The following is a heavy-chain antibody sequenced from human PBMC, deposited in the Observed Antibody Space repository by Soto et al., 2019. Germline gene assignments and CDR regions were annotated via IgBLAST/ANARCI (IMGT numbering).Heavy chain of an antibody. D-gene: IGHD1-26*01. CDR2: IYPGDSDR. J-gene: IGHJ6*02. CDR3: VRYRSRDYYYGMDV. CDR1: GYSFDNYW. V-gene: IGHV5-51*01. Sequence: GESLKISCKGSGYSFDNYWIGWVRQMPGKGLEWMAIIYPGDSDRRYSPSFQGQVTISADQSISTAYLQWSSLKASDTAIYYCVRYRSRDYYYGMDVWGQGTTVTVS.